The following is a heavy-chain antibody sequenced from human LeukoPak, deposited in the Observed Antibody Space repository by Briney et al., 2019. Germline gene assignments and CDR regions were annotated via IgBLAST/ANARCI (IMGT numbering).Heavy chain of an antibody. J-gene: IGHJ6*03. V-gene: IGHV3-64*01. CDR3: ARDQLDDSSGYYGGYYYMDV. D-gene: IGHD3-22*01. CDR2: ISKNGGST. Sequence: GSLRLSCAASGFTVSSNYMSWVRQAPGKGLEFVSAISKNGGSTYYANSVKGRFTISRDISKNTLYLQMGSLRPEDMAVYYCARDQLDDSSGYYGGYYYMDVWGKGTTVTVSS. CDR1: GFTVSSNY.